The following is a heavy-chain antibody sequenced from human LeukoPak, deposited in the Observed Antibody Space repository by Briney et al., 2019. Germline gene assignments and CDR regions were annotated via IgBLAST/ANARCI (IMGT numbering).Heavy chain of an antibody. J-gene: IGHJ1*01. CDR2: IYHSGST. CDR3: ARDYGDYEYFQH. V-gene: IGHV4-30-2*01. Sequence: SETLSLTCAVSGGSISSGGYSWSWMRQPPGKGLEWIGHIYHSGSTYYNPSLKSRATISVDRSKNQFSLKLSSVTAADTAVYYCARDYGDYEYFQHWGQGTLVTVSS. CDR1: GGSISSGGYS. D-gene: IGHD4-17*01.